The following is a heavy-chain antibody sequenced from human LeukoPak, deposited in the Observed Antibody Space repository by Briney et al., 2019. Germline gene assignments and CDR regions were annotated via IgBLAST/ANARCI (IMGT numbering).Heavy chain of an antibody. CDR3: AKGSDYYHSSGYSH. Sequence: PGGSLRLSCAASGFTFSRNGMHWVRQAPGKGLEWVAFIRYDGNNKYYADSVKGRFTISRDNSKNTPYLQMNSLRAEDTAVYYCAKGSDYYHSSGYSHWGQGTLVTVSS. V-gene: IGHV3-30*02. D-gene: IGHD3-22*01. J-gene: IGHJ4*02. CDR2: IRYDGNNK. CDR1: GFTFSRNG.